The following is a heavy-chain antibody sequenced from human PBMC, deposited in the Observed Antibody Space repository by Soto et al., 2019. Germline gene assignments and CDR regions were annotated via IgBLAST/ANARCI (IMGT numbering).Heavy chain of an antibody. V-gene: IGHV4-31*03. Sequence: PSETLSLTCTVSGGSISSGGYYWSWIRQHPGKGLEWIGHIYYSGSTYYNPSLKSRITISVDTSKNQFSLKLNSVTAADTAVYYCTRVPTALNYYGSXTSYNAGYFDYYYSMDVWGQGTTVTVSS. CDR3: TRVPTALNYYGSXTSYNAGYFDYYYSMDV. CDR1: GGSISSGGYY. J-gene: IGHJ6*02. CDR2: IYYSGST. D-gene: IGHD3-10*01.